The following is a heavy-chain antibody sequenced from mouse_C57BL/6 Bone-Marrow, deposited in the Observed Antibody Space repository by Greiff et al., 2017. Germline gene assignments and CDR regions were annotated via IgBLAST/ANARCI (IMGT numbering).Heavy chain of an antibody. CDR1: GYSFTGYF. D-gene: IGHD2-4*01. CDR3: ARGEYDYDDYYAMDY. Sequence: EVQLQQSGPELVKPGDSVKISCKASGYSFTGYFMNWVMQSHGKSLEWIGRIKPYNGDTFYNQKFKGKATLTVDKSSSTAHMELRSLTSDDSAVYYCARGEYDYDDYYAMDYWGQGTSVTVSS. J-gene: IGHJ4*01. V-gene: IGHV1-20*01. CDR2: IKPYNGDT.